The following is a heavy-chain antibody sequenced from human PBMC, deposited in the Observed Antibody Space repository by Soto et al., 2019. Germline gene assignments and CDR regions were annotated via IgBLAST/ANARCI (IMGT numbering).Heavy chain of an antibody. J-gene: IGHJ3*02. V-gene: IGHV3-30*03. CDR2: ISYDGNTK. Sequence: QVQLEESGGGVVQPGKSLRLSCAASGFTFSSYGMHWVRKAPGKGLEWVALISYDGNTKYYAASVKARFTISRDNSRNTLFLQMARLRAEDTAVYFCARVHYRRQWVAVDIWGQGTMVTVSS. CDR3: ARVHYRRQWVAVDI. CDR1: GFTFSSYG. D-gene: IGHD6-19*01.